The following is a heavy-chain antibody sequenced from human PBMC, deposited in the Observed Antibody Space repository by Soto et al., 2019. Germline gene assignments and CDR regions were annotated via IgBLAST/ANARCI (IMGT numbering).Heavy chain of an antibody. J-gene: IGHJ6*02. D-gene: IGHD3-3*01. Sequence: SETLSLTCAVYGGSFSGYYWSWIRQPPGKGLEWIGEINHSGSTNYNPSLKSRVTISVDTSKNQFSLKLSSVTAADTAVYYCARLYDFWSGYYYYYGMDVWGQGPTVTVPS. CDR3: ARLYDFWSGYYYYYGMDV. CDR2: INHSGST. CDR1: GGSFSGYY. V-gene: IGHV4-34*01.